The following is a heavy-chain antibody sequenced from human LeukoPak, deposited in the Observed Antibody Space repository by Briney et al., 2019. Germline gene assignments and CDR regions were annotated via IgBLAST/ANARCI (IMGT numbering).Heavy chain of an antibody. CDR2: IYTSGST. V-gene: IGHV4-61*02. CDR1: GGSIRSSSYY. D-gene: IGHD3-22*01. Sequence: SETLSPTCTVSGGSIRSSSYYWSWIRQPAGKGLEWIGRIYTSGSTNYNPSLKSRVTISVDTSKNQFSLKLSSVTAADTAVYYCARALYYDSSGYCDYWGQGTLVTVSS. CDR3: ARALYYDSSGYCDY. J-gene: IGHJ4*02.